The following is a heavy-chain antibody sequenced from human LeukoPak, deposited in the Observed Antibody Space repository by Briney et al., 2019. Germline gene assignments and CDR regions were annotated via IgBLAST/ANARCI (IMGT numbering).Heavy chain of an antibody. CDR3: ARDRYSTLYYYFLDY. Sequence: GGSLRLSCAASGFTFSSYSMNWVRQAPGKGLEWVSSISSSSSYIYYADSVKGRFTISRDNAKNSLYLQMNSLRAEDTAVYYCARDRYSTLYYYFLDYWGQGTLVTVSS. V-gene: IGHV3-21*01. J-gene: IGHJ4*02. D-gene: IGHD2/OR15-2a*01. CDR2: ISSSSSYI. CDR1: GFTFSSYS.